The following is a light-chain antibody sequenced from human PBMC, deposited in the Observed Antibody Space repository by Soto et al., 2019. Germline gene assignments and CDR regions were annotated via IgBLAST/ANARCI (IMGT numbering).Light chain of an antibody. CDR1: SSDVGGFDY. J-gene: IGLJ3*02. V-gene: IGLV2-8*01. CDR2: EVT. Sequence: QSALTQPPSASGSPGQSVTISCTGTSSDVGGFDYVSWYQQYPGKAPKLVIFEVTERPSGVPDRFSGSKSGNTASLTVSGLQAEDEADYYCSSYAATNTLVFGGGTKVTVL. CDR3: SSYAATNTLV.